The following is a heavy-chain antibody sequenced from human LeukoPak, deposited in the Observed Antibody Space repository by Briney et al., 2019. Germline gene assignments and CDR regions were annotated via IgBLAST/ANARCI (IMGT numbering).Heavy chain of an antibody. Sequence: SETLSLTCAVYGGSFSGYYWSWIRQPPGKGLEWIGEINHSGSTNYNPSLKSRVTISVDTSKNQFSLKLSSVTAADTAVYYCARAPNCSSTSCYYDYWGQGTLVTVPS. J-gene: IGHJ4*02. CDR1: GGSFSGYY. D-gene: IGHD2-2*01. CDR2: INHSGST. CDR3: ARAPNCSSTSCYYDY. V-gene: IGHV4-34*01.